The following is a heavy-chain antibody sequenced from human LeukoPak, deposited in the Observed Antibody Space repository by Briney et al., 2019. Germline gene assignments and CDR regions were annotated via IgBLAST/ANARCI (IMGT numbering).Heavy chain of an antibody. CDR3: ARTYYDDLGY. D-gene: IGHD4-17*01. V-gene: IGHV3-48*03. CDR2: ISTSGATM. J-gene: IGHJ4*02. Sequence: PGGSLRLSCAASGFTFSNYEMNWVRQAPEKGLEWVSYISTSGATMFYADSVKGRFTISRDNAKNLVYLQMHSLRAEDTALYYCARTYYDDLGYWGQGTLVTVSS. CDR1: GFTFSNYE.